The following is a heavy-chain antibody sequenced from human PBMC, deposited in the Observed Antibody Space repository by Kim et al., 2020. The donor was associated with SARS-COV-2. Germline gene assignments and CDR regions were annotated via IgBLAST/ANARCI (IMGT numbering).Heavy chain of an antibody. V-gene: IGHV3-11*03. CDR2: ISSSSGYT. D-gene: IGHD6-6*01. CDR3: ATYSSSSSSQY. CDR1: KFTFSDYY. J-gene: IGHJ1*01. Sequence: GGSLRLSCAASKFTFSDYYMSWIRQAPGKGLEWVSYISSSSGYTNYADSVKGRFTISRDNAKNSLYLQMNSLRTEDTAVYYCATYSSSSSSQYCGQGTL.